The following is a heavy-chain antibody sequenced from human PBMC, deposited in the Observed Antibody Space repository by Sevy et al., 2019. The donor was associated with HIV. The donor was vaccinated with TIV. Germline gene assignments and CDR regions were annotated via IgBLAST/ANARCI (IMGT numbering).Heavy chain of an antibody. D-gene: IGHD3-22*01. CDR2: IYTTDSDA. CDR3: ARDRPRSYYYDSSGSWAAD. J-gene: IGHJ4*02. V-gene: IGHV5-51*01. CDR1: GYSFTSSW. Sequence: GESLKISCKASGYSFTSSWIGWVRQMPGKGLEWMGIIYTTDSDARYSPSFEGQVTISVDKSISTAYLQWSSLKASDTAMYYCARDRPRSYYYDSSGSWAADWGQGTLVTVSS.